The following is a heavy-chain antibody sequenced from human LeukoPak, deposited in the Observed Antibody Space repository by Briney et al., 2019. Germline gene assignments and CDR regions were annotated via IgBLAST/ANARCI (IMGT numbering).Heavy chain of an antibody. Sequence: PGGSLRLSCAASGFTFSSYAKSWVRQAPGKGLEWVSAINGSGGSTYYADSVKGRFTISRDNSKNTLYLQMNSLRAEDTAVYYCAKANVVAAMADWFDPWGQGTLVTVSS. CDR3: AKANVVAAMADWFDP. V-gene: IGHV3-23*01. J-gene: IGHJ5*02. CDR2: INGSGGST. CDR1: GFTFSSYA. D-gene: IGHD2-15*01.